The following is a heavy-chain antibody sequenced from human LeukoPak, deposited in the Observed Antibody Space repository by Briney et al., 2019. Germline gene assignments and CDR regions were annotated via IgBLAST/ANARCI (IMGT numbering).Heavy chain of an antibody. CDR1: GYTFINYY. CDR3: ARDFSTTPFPYNWFDP. Sequence: ASVKVSCKASGYTFINYYIHWVRQAPGQGLEWIGGINPNSGDTDYAQKFQGRVTMTRDSSIITAYVELTWLTSDDTAIYYCARDFSTTPFPYNWFDPWGQGTLVTVSS. J-gene: IGHJ5*02. D-gene: IGHD2/OR15-2a*01. CDR2: INPNSGDT. V-gene: IGHV1-2*02.